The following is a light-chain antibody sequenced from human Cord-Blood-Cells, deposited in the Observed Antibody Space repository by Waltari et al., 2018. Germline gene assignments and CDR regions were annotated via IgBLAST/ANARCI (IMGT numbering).Light chain of an antibody. J-gene: IGKJ4*01. CDR3: QQRSNWPPLT. V-gene: IGKV3-11*01. CDR2: DAS. Sequence: EIVLTKSPATLSLSTGESAPLSCRAIQSVSRYLAWYQQKPGQAPRLLIYDASNRATGIPARFSGSGSGTDFTLTVSSLEPEDFAVYYCQQRSNWPPLTFGGGTKVEIK. CDR1: QSVSRY.